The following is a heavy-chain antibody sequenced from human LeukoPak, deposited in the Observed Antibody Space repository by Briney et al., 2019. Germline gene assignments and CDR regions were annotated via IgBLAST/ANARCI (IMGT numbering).Heavy chain of an antibody. J-gene: IGHJ6*02. V-gene: IGHV3-30-3*01. CDR3: AREYRPVSDYYGMDV. Sequence: GGSLRLSCAASGFTFSNYAMHWVRQAPGKGLQWVALISYDVNNKYYADSVKGRFTISRDNSKNTLYLQMNSLITEDTAVYYCAREYRPVSDYYGMDVWGQGTTVTVSS. D-gene: IGHD3-16*02. CDR2: ISYDVNNK. CDR1: GFTFSNYA.